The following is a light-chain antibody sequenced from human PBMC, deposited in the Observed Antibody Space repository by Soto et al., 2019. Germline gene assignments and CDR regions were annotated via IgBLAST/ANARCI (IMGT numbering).Light chain of an antibody. J-gene: IGLJ2*01. CDR1: SYNIGAGYD. V-gene: IGLV1-40*01. Sequence: QSVLTQPPSVSGAPGQRVTISCTGSSYNIGAGYDVHWYQQLPGTAPKLLVHGNTDRPSWVPDRFSGSKSGTSASLAITGLQAEDEADYYCQSYDSSLSGWVFGGGTKLTVL. CDR3: QSYDSSLSGWV. CDR2: GNT.